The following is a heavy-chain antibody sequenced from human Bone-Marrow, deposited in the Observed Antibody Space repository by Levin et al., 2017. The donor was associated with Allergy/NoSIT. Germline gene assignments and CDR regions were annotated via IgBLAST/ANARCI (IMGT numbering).Heavy chain of an antibody. CDR2: ISYDGSNK. J-gene: IGHJ3*02. V-gene: IGHV3-30-3*01. CDR1: GFTFSSYA. CDR3: ARDLVVVAAKYAFDI. Sequence: GGSLRLSCAASGFTFSSYAMHWVRQAPGKGLEWVAVISYDGSNKYYADSVKGRFTISRDNSKNTLYLQMNSLRAEDTAVYYCARDLVVVAAKYAFDIWGQGTMVTVSS. D-gene: IGHD2-15*01.